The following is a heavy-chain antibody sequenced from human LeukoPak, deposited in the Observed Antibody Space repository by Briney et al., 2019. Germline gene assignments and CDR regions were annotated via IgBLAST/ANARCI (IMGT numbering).Heavy chain of an antibody. V-gene: IGHV3-23*01. D-gene: IGHD6-13*01. CDR1: GFTFSSYW. Sequence: GGSLRLSCAASGFTFSSYWMSWVRQAPGKGLEWVSAISGSGGSTYYADSVKGRFTISRDNSKNTLYLQMNSLRAEDTAVYYCAKRYSSSWYNPPLDYWGQGTLVTVSS. CDR2: ISGSGGST. CDR3: AKRYSSSWYNPPLDY. J-gene: IGHJ4*02.